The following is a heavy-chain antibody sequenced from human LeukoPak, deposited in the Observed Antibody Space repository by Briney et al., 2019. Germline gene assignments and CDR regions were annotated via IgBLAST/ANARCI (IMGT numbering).Heavy chain of an antibody. V-gene: IGHV1-2*02. Sequence: ASVKVSCKASGGTFSSYAISWVRQAPGQGLEWMGWINPNSGGTNYAQKFQGRVTMTRDTSISTAYMELSRLRSDDTAVYYCARGGLVVVAADYGGQGTLVTVSS. CDR3: ARGGLVVVAADY. CDR2: INPNSGGT. J-gene: IGHJ4*02. D-gene: IGHD2-15*01. CDR1: GGTFSSYA.